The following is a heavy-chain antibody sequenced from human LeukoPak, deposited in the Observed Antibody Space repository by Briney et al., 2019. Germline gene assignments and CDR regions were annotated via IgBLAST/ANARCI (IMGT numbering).Heavy chain of an antibody. V-gene: IGHV1-3*03. D-gene: IGHD2-2*01. J-gene: IGHJ6*03. CDR2: INAGNGNT. Sequence: ASVKVSCKASGYTFTSYAMHWVRQAPGQRLEWMGWINAGNGNTKYSQEFQGRVTITRDTSASTAYMELSSLRSEDMAVYYCARGARYCSSTSCARDYYYMDAWGKGTTVTVSS. CDR1: GYTFTSYA. CDR3: ARGARYCSSTSCARDYYYMDA.